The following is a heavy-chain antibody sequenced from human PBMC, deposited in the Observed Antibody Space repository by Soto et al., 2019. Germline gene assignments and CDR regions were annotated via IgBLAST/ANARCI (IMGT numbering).Heavy chain of an antibody. CDR1: GGSISSDY. V-gene: IGHV4-59*01. J-gene: IGHJ5*02. CDR2: VYHSWST. CDR3: ARFGTSPNGNWFDP. Sequence: QVQLQESGPGLVKPSEILSLTCTVSGGSISSDYWNWIRQPPGKGLEWIGYVYHSWSTKYNPSLKSRVTISVDTSKNQLSLKLSSVTAADTAVYYCARFGTSPNGNWFDPWGQGTLVTGSS. D-gene: IGHD3-10*01.